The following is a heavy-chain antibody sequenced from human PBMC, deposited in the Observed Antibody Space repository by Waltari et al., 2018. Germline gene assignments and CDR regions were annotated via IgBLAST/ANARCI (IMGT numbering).Heavy chain of an antibody. CDR2: INHSGST. D-gene: IGHD6-6*01. CDR3: ARGRVIAARPHRWGYFDL. CDR1: GGSLSGYY. J-gene: IGHJ2*01. Sequence: QVQLQQWGAGLLKPSETLSLTCAVYGGSLSGYYWSWIRQPPGKGLEWIGEINHSGSTNLNPSLNIRITISGDTSKNQFSLKLSSVTAADTAGYYWARGRVIAARPHRWGYFDLWCRGTLVTVSS. V-gene: IGHV4-34*01.